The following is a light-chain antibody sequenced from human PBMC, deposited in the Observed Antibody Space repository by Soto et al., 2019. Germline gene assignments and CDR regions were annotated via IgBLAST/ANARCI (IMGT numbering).Light chain of an antibody. V-gene: IGLV4-60*02. CDR2: LERSGTY. CDR1: SGHSSYI. J-gene: IGLJ3*02. Sequence: QPVLTQSSSASASLGSSVKLTCTLSSGHSSYIIAWHQQQPGKAPRHLMNLERSGTYNKGSGIPDRFSGSSSGADRYLTISNLQFEDEADYYCETWDSNTRVFGGGTMVTVL. CDR3: ETWDSNTRV.